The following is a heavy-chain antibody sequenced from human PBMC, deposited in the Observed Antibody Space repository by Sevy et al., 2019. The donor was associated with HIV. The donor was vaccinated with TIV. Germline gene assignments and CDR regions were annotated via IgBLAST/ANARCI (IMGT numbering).Heavy chain of an antibody. J-gene: IGHJ4*02. CDR2: FDPEDGET. V-gene: IGHV1-24*01. CDR3: TTMEYYYIVIGYSSGDY. D-gene: IGHD3-9*01. Sequence: ASVKVSCKLSGYTLTELSMHWVRQAPGKGLEWMGGFDPEDGETIYAQKFQGRVTLTEDTSSDTAYMELSSLRSEDTAVYYCTTMEYYYIVIGYSSGDYWGQGTLVTVSS. CDR1: GYTLTELS.